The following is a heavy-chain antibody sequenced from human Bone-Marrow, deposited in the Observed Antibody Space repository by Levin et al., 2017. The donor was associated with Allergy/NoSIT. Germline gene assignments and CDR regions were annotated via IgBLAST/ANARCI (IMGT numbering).Heavy chain of an antibody. CDR3: ASRSLRGYEYGPEDM. CDR2: IFHSGSA. CDR1: GGSISTTKW. V-gene: IGHV4-4*02. Sequence: SETLSLKCDVSGGSISTTKWWSWVRQSPEKGLEWIGEIFHSGSANYNPSLKSRVTISVDKSKNSFSLKLSSVTAADTAVYYCASRSLRGYEYGPEDMWGQGTLVTVSS. D-gene: IGHD5-18*01. J-gene: IGHJ4*02.